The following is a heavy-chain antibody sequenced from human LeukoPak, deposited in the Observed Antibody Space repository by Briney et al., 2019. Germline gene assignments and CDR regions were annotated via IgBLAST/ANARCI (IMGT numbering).Heavy chain of an antibody. J-gene: IGHJ3*02. D-gene: IGHD4-17*01. V-gene: IGHV1-69*05. CDR2: IIPIFGTA. Sequence: GASVKVSCKASGGTFSSYAISWVRQAPGQGLEWMGGIIPIFGTANYAQKFQGRVTITTGESTSTAYMELSSLRSEDTAVYYCARPLRDIYGDYEEYAFDIWGQGTMVTVSS. CDR3: ARPLRDIYGDYEEYAFDI. CDR1: GGTFSSYA.